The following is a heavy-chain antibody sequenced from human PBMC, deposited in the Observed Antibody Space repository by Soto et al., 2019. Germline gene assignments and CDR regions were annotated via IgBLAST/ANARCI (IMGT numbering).Heavy chain of an antibody. Sequence: VASVKVSCKASGYTFTSYDINWVRQATGQGLEWMGWMNPNSGNTGYAQKFQGRVTMTRNTSISTAYMELSSLRSEDTAVYYCARGPTGLRYFDWLTNWFDPWGQGTLVTVSS. CDR3: ARGPTGLRYFDWLTNWFDP. V-gene: IGHV1-8*01. D-gene: IGHD3-9*01. J-gene: IGHJ5*02. CDR2: MNPNSGNT. CDR1: GYTFTSYD.